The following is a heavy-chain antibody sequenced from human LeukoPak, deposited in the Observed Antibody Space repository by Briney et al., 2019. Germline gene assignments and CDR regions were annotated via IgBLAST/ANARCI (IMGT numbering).Heavy chain of an antibody. D-gene: IGHD6-13*01. CDR3: AGEGGGIAAAGLYYYYYYMDV. CDR1: GGSISSGSYY. J-gene: IGHJ6*03. CDR2: IYTSGST. V-gene: IGHV4-61*02. Sequence: SETLSLTCTVSGGSISSGSYYWSWIRQPAGKGLEWIGRIYTSGSTNYNPSLKSRVTISVDTSKNQFSLKLSSVTAADTAVYYCAGEGGGIAAAGLYYYYYYMDVWGKGTTVTVSS.